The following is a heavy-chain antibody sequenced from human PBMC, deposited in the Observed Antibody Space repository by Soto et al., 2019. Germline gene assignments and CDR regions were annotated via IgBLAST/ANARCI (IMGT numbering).Heavy chain of an antibody. D-gene: IGHD3-9*01. Sequence: GSLRLSCAASGFTFSSYWMHWVRQAPGKGLVWVSRINSDGSSTSCADSVKGRFTISRDNAKNTLYLQMNSLRAEDTAVYYCARDGRYFDWFDYWGQGTLVTVSS. CDR2: INSDGSST. CDR3: ARDGRYFDWFDY. J-gene: IGHJ4*02. CDR1: GFTFSSYW. V-gene: IGHV3-74*01.